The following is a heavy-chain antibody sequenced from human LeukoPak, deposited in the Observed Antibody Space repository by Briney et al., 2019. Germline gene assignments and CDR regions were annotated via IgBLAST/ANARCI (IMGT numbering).Heavy chain of an antibody. Sequence: PGGSLRLSCAASGFTFSIYAMHWVPHAPGEGREYVSAISSKGGSPYSANSVKGRFTISRDNSKNTLYLQMGSLRAEDMAVYYCARDASYDFWSGYYTGDYYYYYYMDVWGKGTTVTVSS. CDR3: ARDASYDFWSGYYTGDYYYYYYMDV. CDR1: GFTFSIYA. V-gene: IGHV3-64*01. D-gene: IGHD3-3*01. J-gene: IGHJ6*03. CDR2: ISSKGGSP.